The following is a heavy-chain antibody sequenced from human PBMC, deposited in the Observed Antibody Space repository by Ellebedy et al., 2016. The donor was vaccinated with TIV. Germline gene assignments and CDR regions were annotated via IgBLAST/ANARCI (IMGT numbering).Heavy chain of an antibody. CDR1: KFTFTNFA. D-gene: IGHD1-26*01. CDR3: AKMSSWGGFDY. J-gene: IGHJ4*02. CDR2: ISISGATT. Sequence: GGSLRLSCAASKFTFTNFAMNWVRQAPGKGLEWVSTISISGATTYYADSVTGRFTITRDNSRNTLYLQMNSLRAEDTAIYYCAKMSSWGGFDYWGLGSLVTVSS. V-gene: IGHV3-23*01.